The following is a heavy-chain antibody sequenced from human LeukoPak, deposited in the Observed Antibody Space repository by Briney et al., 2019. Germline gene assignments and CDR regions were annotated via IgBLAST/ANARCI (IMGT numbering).Heavy chain of an antibody. CDR1: GFTFTSYA. J-gene: IGHJ4*02. CDR2: ITGSGDTT. CDR3: AKDGRMYYYDSSGYIDY. D-gene: IGHD3-22*01. V-gene: IGHV3-23*01. Sequence: GGSLRLSCAASGFTFTSYAMSWVRQAPGKGLEWVSAITGSGDTTYYAASVKGRFTISRDNSKNTLYLQMSSLRAEDTAIYYCAKDGRMYYYDSSGYIDYWGQGTLVTVSS.